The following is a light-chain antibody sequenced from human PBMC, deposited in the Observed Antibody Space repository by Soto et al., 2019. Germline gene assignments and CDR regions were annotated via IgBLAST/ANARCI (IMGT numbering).Light chain of an antibody. J-gene: IGLJ1*01. CDR2: GVT. V-gene: IGLV2-8*01. CDR3: SSYAGSNNFV. Sequence: QSVLTQPPSASGFPGQSVTISCTGTSSDVGYYDYVSWYQHHPGKAPKLVIYGVTKRPSGVPDRVSASKSGNTASLTVSGLRAEDEADYYCSSYAGSNNFVFGSGTKVTVL. CDR1: SSDVGYYDY.